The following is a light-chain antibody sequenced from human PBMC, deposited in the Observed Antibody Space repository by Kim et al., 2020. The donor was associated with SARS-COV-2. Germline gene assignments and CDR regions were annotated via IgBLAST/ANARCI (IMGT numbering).Light chain of an antibody. CDR2: GKN. V-gene: IGLV3-19*01. CDR1: SLRSYY. Sequence: SSELTQDPDVSVALGQTVRITCQGDSLRSYYATWYQQKPGQAPIVVIYGKNNRPSGIPERFSGSSSGDTASLTITGTQAGDEADYYCNSRGSNDNVLFGG. J-gene: IGLJ2*01. CDR3: NSRGSNDNVL.